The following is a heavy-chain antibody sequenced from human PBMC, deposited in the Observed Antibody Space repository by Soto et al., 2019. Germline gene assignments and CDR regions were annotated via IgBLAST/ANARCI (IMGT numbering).Heavy chain of an antibody. CDR3: VKGGWLDF. CDR1: GFSFSTFE. Sequence: EVQLLESGGGLVQPGGSLRLSCAASGFSFSTFEMSWVRQAPGRGLEWVSFISDDSSRTYYADAVKGRFTISRDNFKYTLYLQMNSLTAEDTAVYACVKGGWLDFWGQGTLVTVSS. CDR2: ISDDSSRT. J-gene: IGHJ5*01. V-gene: IGHV3-23*01. D-gene: IGHD3-16*01.